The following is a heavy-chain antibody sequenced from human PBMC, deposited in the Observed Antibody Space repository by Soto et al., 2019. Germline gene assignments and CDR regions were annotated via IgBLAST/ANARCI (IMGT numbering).Heavy chain of an antibody. V-gene: IGHV4-30-4*01. CDR3: ARESSYYGSGSWFHGMDV. CDR1: GGSISSGDYY. D-gene: IGHD3-10*01. Sequence: SETLSLTXTVSGGSISSGDYYWSWIRQPPGKGLEWIGYIYYSGSTYYNPSLKSRVTISVDTSKNQFSLKLSSVTAADTAVYYCARESSYYGSGSWFHGMDVWGQGTTVTVSS. CDR2: IYYSGST. J-gene: IGHJ6*02.